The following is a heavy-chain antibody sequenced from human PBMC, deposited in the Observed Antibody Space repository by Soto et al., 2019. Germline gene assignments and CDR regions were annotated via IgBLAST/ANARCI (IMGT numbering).Heavy chain of an antibody. Sequence: SGTLSLTCAVSGYSFTGISYFWAWIRQPPGRGWEWFVSSCCGRTTSSNPSLKSRVTISVDTSKNQFSLKLSSVTAADTAVYYCATQEVGGSYVYTFDPWGQGTLVTVS. CDR3: ATQEVGGSYVYTFDP. CDR2: SCCGRTT. CDR1: GYSFTGISYF. D-gene: IGHD1-26*01. J-gene: IGHJ5*02. V-gene: IGHV4-39*01.